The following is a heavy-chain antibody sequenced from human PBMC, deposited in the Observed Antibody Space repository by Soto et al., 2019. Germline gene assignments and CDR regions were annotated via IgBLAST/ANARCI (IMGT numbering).Heavy chain of an antibody. D-gene: IGHD3-16*01. CDR2: ISGGGAQT. CDR3: EKKISRGGGITFDFDS. CDR1: GFTFSDYA. Sequence: EVQLLESGGDLVQPGGSLSLSCAVSGFTFSDYAMSWLRQAPGKGLEWVSGISGGGAQTYYAASVKGRFIISRDNSKDTVYLQMNSLRVDDTAVYYCEKKISRGGGITFDFDSWGQGTLVTASS. V-gene: IGHV3-23*01. J-gene: IGHJ4*02.